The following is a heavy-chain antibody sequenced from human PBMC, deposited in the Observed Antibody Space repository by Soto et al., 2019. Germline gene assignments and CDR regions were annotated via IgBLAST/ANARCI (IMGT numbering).Heavy chain of an antibody. D-gene: IGHD2-21*02. V-gene: IGHV3-53*01. CDR1: GFNVDNVY. J-gene: IGHJ4*02. Sequence: EVHLVESGGGLIQPGGSLRLSCIASGFNVDNVYMSWVRQAPGKGLEWVSVLYTADSTNYAESVKGRFTISRDSSKNTVYLQMDSLRAGDTAVYYCARGMGAAWVTPLSHWGQGTLVIVSS. CDR2: LYTADST. CDR3: ARGMGAAWVTPLSH.